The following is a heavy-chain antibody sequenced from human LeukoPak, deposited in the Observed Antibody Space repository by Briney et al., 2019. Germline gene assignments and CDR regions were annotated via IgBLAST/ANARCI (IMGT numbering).Heavy chain of an antibody. CDR1: GFTFSSYE. J-gene: IGHJ4*02. D-gene: IGHD6-19*01. CDR3: ASQYSSGWPPDY. CDR2: ISSSGSTI. Sequence: GGSLRLSCAASGFTFSSYEMNWVRQAPGKGLEWVSYISSSGSTIYYADSLKGRFTISRDNGKNSLYLQMNSLRAEDTAVYYCASQYSSGWPPDYWGQGTLVTVSS. V-gene: IGHV3-48*03.